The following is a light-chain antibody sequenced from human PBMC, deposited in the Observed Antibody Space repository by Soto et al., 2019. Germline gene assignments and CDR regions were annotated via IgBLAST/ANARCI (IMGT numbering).Light chain of an antibody. CDR2: AAS. J-gene: IGKJ1*01. V-gene: IGKV1-39*01. Sequence: DIQMTQSPSSLSASVGDRVTITCRASQSISNYLNWYQQKPGKAPKLLIYAASSMQSGVPSRFSGSGSETDFTLTISSLQPDDAATYYCQQSFSPHWTFGQGTKVE. CDR3: QQSFSPHWT. CDR1: QSISNY.